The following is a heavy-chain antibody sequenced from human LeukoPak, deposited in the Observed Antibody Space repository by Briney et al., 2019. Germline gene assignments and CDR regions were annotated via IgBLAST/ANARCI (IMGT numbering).Heavy chain of an antibody. D-gene: IGHD3-16*02. Sequence: GGSLRLSCAAPGFIFSGYWMSWVRQAPGKGLEWVSLISATATYYADSVKGRFTISRDISRNTLYLQMNSLRADDTAVYYCAKGQGSGSYPLDYWGQGTLVTVSS. CDR1: GFIFSGYW. V-gene: IGHV3-23*01. J-gene: IGHJ4*02. CDR3: AKGQGSGSYPLDY. CDR2: ISATAT.